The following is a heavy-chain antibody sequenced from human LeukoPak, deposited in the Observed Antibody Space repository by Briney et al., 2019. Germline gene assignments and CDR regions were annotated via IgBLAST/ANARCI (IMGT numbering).Heavy chain of an antibody. V-gene: IGHV4-59*01. D-gene: IGHD3-10*01. CDR2: IYDSGST. CDR1: GGSISSYY. J-gene: IGHJ3*02. CDR3: ASLTMADAFDI. Sequence: SETLSLTCTVSGGSISSYYWSWIRQPPGKGLEWIGYIYDSGSTNYNPSLKSRVTISVDTSKNQFSLKLSSVTAADTAVFYCASLTMADAFDIWGQGTMVTVSS.